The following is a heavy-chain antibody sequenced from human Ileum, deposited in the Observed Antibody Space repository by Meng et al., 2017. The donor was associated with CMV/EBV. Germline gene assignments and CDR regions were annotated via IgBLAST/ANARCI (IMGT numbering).Heavy chain of an antibody. D-gene: IGHD3-10*01. CDR2: ICGTGTI. CDR1: GGSISTYC. CDR3: ARRVREVRERSWENWLTP. V-gene: IGHV4-4*07. J-gene: IGHJ5*02. Sequence: QVQRQESGPGLVRPSETLSLICTVSGGSISTYCWNWIRQSAGKRLEWIGRICGTGTIQYNPSFKSRLTLSLDTSKSQFSLRLTSVTAADTAVYFCARRVREVRERSWENWLTPWGQGILVTVSS.